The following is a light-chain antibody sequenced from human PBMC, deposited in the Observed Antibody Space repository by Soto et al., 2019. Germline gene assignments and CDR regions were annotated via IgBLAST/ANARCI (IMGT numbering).Light chain of an antibody. CDR3: QQYAGPPTT. Sequence: EIVLTQSPGTLSFSPGERATLSCRAIQSVSSSYLAWYQQKPGQAPRVIMYGASRRATGIPDRFSGGGSGTDFTLTISRLEPEDFAVYFCQQYAGPPTTFGQGTRLEIK. CDR1: QSVSSSY. J-gene: IGKJ5*01. CDR2: GAS. V-gene: IGKV3-20*01.